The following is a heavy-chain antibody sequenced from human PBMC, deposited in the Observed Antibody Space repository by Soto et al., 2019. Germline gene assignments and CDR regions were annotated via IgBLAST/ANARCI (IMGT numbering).Heavy chain of an antibody. Sequence: QVQLQESGPGLVKPSQTLSLTCTVSGGSISSGGYYWSWIRQHPGKGLEWIGYIYYSGSTYYNPYLKSRVTISVDTSKNQFSLKLSSVTAADTAVYYCARYCSSTSCQDPDAFDIWGQGTMVTVSS. CDR3: ARYCSSTSCQDPDAFDI. D-gene: IGHD2-2*01. CDR2: IYYSGST. J-gene: IGHJ3*02. CDR1: GGSISSGGYY. V-gene: IGHV4-31*03.